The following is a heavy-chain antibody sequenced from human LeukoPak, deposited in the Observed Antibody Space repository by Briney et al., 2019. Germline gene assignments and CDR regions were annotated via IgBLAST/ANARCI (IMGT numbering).Heavy chain of an antibody. CDR2: IYPGDSDT. Sequence: GESLKISCTGSVYSITNYLSGWVRQMPGKGLEWMGIIYPGDSDTRYSPSFQGQVTISADKSISTAYLQWSSLKASDTAMYYCARRIAAASHNWFDPWGQGTLVTVSS. J-gene: IGHJ5*02. CDR1: VYSITNYL. V-gene: IGHV5-51*01. CDR3: ARRIAAASHNWFDP. D-gene: IGHD6-13*01.